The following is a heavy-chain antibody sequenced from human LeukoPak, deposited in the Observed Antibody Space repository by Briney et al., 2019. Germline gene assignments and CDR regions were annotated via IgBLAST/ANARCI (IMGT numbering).Heavy chain of an antibody. CDR3: ARVGSLDDYGDYLGD. V-gene: IGHV1-2*02. J-gene: IGHJ4*02. D-gene: IGHD4-17*01. Sequence: ASVKVSCKASGYTFTSYGISWVRQAPGQGLEWMGWINPNSGGTNYAQKFQGRVTMTRDTSISTAYMELSRLRSDDTAVYYCARVGSLDDYGDYLGDWGQGTLVTVSS. CDR1: GYTFTSYG. CDR2: INPNSGGT.